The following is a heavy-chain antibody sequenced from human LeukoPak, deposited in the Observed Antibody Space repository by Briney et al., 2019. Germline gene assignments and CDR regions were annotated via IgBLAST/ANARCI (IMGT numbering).Heavy chain of an antibody. J-gene: IGHJ6*03. CDR1: GYSFTSYW. CDR2: IYPGDSDT. D-gene: IGHD3-22*01. Sequence: GESLKISCKGSGYSFTSYWIGWVRQMPGKGLEWMGIIYPGDSDTRYSPSFQGQVTISADKSISTAYLQWSSLKASDTAMYYCARKAHYYDSSGYSTYYYYYMDVWGKGTTVTVSS. CDR3: ARKAHYYDSSGYSTYYYYYMDV. V-gene: IGHV5-51*01.